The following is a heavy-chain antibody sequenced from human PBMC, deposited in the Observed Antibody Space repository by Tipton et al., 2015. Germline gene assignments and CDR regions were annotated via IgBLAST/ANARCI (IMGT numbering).Heavy chain of an antibody. CDR2: TYPGDSDP. Sequence: QLVQSGAEVKKPGESLKISCKGSGYTFAGYWIAWVRQTPGKGLEWMGITYPGDSDPRYSPSFQGQVTISADNSITTAYVQWSSLKASDTAVYYCATTRAPGWDLFTAFDIWGQGTEVTVSS. V-gene: IGHV5-51*01. CDR1: GYTFAGYW. D-gene: IGHD3-10*01. CDR3: ATTRAPGWDLFTAFDI. J-gene: IGHJ3*02.